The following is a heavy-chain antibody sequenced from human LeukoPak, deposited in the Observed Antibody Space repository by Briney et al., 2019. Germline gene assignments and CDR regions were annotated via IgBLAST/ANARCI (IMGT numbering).Heavy chain of an antibody. CDR1: GVSLTTYY. CDR3: ARHYCSGGSCKPDY. CDR2: ISYTGST. Sequence: SETLSLTCTVSGVSLTTYYWTWIRQPPGKGPEFVGYISYTGSTSYSPSLKSRVTISLDTSKNQFSLKLTSVTAADTAVYYCARHYCSGGSCKPDYWGQGTLVTVSS. V-gene: IGHV4-59*08. D-gene: IGHD2-15*01. J-gene: IGHJ4*02.